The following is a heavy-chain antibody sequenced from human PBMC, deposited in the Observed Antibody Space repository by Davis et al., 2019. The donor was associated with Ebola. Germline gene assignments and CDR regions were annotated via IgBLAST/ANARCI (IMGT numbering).Heavy chain of an antibody. J-gene: IGHJ4*02. Sequence: MPSETLSLTCTVSGGSISRTTYHWGWIRQPPGKGLEWIGSIYYSGSTNYNPSLKSRVTISVDTSKNQFSLKLSSVTAADTAVYYCASHYDILTGYYAPFDYWGQGTLVTVSS. V-gene: IGHV4-39*07. CDR3: ASHYDILTGYYAPFDY. CDR2: IYYSGST. D-gene: IGHD3-9*01. CDR1: GGSISRTTYH.